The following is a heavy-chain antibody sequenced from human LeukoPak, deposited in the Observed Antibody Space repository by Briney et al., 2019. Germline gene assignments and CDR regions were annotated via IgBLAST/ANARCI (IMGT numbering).Heavy chain of an antibody. CDR2: IYTSGST. Sequence: SETLSLTCTVSGGSISSYYWSWIRQPAGKGLEWIGRIYTSGSTNYNPSLKSRVTMSVDTSKNQFSLKLSSVTAADTAVYYCARGPTRYNWNYYYYYMDVWGKGTTVTVSS. CDR1: GGSISSYY. J-gene: IGHJ6*03. D-gene: IGHD1-20*01. V-gene: IGHV4-4*07. CDR3: ARGPTRYNWNYYYYYMDV.